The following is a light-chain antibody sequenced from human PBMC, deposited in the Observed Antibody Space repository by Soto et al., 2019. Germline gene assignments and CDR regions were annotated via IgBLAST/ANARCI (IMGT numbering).Light chain of an antibody. V-gene: IGLV2-14*01. Sequence: QSALTQPASVSGSPGQSITISCTGTSSDVGGYNYVSWYQQHPGKAPKLMIFEVSSRPSGVSYRFSGSKSGNTASLTISGLQAEDKADYYCSSYTSSSTLYVFGSGTKVTVL. CDR3: SSYTSSSTLYV. J-gene: IGLJ1*01. CDR2: EVS. CDR1: SSDVGGYNY.